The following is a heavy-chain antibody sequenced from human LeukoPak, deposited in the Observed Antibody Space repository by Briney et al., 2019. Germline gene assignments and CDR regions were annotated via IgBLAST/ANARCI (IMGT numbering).Heavy chain of an antibody. CDR1: GGSISSSNW. Sequence: TSETLSLTCAVSGGSISSSNWWSWVRQPPGKGLEWIGEIYHSGSTNYNPSLKSRVSISVDKSKNQFSLKLSSVTAADTAVYYCARGDSALIAAAGYLDYWGQGTLVTVSS. V-gene: IGHV4-4*02. D-gene: IGHD6-13*01. J-gene: IGHJ4*02. CDR3: ARGDSALIAAAGYLDY. CDR2: IYHSGST.